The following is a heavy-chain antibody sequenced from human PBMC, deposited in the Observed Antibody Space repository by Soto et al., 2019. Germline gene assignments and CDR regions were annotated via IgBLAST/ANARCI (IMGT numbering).Heavy chain of an antibody. CDR1: GYTFTSSG. J-gene: IGHJ4*02. Sequence: QVQLVQSGAEVKKPGASGKVSCKASGYTFTSSGISWARQAPGQGLEWMGWVSAYNGDTNYAQKLQGRVTMTTDTSTSTAYVELRSLRADDTAVYYCARDILGFCSGGSCYPGYWGQGTLVTVSS. V-gene: IGHV1-18*01. D-gene: IGHD2-15*01. CDR3: ARDILGFCSGGSCYPGY. CDR2: VSAYNGDT.